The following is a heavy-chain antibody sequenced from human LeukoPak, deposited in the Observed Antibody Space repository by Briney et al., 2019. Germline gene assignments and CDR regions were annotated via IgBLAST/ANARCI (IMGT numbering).Heavy chain of an antibody. D-gene: IGHD3-16*01. J-gene: IGHJ4*02. Sequence: APVKVSCKASGYTFTSYGITWVRQAPGQGLEWMGWVSPYNDNTNYAQNLQDRVTMTTDTSATTAYMELRSLRSDDTAVYYCARGSYEDYWGQGTLVTVSS. CDR3: ARGSYEDY. CDR1: GYTFTSYG. CDR2: VSPYNDNT. V-gene: IGHV1-18*01.